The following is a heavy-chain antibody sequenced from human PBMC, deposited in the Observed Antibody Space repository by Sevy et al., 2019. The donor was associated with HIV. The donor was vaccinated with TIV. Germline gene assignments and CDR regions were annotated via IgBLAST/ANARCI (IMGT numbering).Heavy chain of an antibody. CDR1: GFTFSSYS. J-gene: IGHJ4*02. D-gene: IGHD6-13*01. Sequence: GGSLRLSCAASGFTFSSYSMNWVRQAPGKGLEWVSSISRNSEYIYYADSLKGRFTISRDNAKNSLYLLMNNLRADDTAVYYCARSSSTSWYDLYYFDYWGQGTLVTVSS. CDR2: ISRNSEYI. CDR3: ARSSSTSWYDLYYFDY. V-gene: IGHV3-21*01.